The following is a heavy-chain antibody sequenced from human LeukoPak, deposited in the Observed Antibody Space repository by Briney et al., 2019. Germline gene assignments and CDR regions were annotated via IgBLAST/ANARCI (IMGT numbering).Heavy chain of an antibody. Sequence: GGTLRLSCAASGFTFDDYAMHWVRQAPGKGLEWVSGISWNSGSIGYADSVKGRFTISRDNAKNSLYLQMNSLRAEDTALYYCAKDITDWPKGVDYWGQGTLVTVSS. CDR2: ISWNSGSI. V-gene: IGHV3-9*01. J-gene: IGHJ4*02. CDR1: GFTFDDYA. D-gene: IGHD1-14*01. CDR3: AKDITDWPKGVDY.